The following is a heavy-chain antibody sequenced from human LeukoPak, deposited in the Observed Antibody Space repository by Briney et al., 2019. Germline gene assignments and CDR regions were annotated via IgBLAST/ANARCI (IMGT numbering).Heavy chain of an antibody. CDR1: GYTFTSYG. CDR3: ARSSIIAAAGPYYFDY. Sequence: SVKVSCKASGYTFTSYGISWVRQAPGQGLEWMGGIIPIFGTANYAQKFQGRVTITADKSTSTAYMELSSLRSEDTAVYYCARSSIIAAAGPYYFDYWGKGTLVTVSS. D-gene: IGHD6-13*01. J-gene: IGHJ4*02. CDR2: IIPIFGTA. V-gene: IGHV1-69*06.